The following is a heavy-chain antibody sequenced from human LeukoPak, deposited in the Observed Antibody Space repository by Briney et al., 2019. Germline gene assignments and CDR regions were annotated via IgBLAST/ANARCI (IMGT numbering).Heavy chain of an antibody. J-gene: IGHJ3*02. CDR2: IASDGSST. V-gene: IGHV3-74*01. Sequence: GGSLRLSCAASGFTFSSYWMNWVRQAPGKGLVWVSRIASDGSSTTYADSVKGRFSISRDNAKNTLYLQMNSLRAEDTAVYYCARVRELLRAFDIWGQGTMVTVSS. CDR1: GFTFSSYW. CDR3: ARVRELLRAFDI. D-gene: IGHD1-26*01.